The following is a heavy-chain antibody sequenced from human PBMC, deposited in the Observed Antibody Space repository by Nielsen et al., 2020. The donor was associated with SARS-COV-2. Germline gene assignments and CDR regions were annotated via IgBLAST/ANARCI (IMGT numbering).Heavy chain of an antibody. Sequence: SETLSLTCTVSGGSISSGGYYWSWIRQHPGKGLEWIGYIYYSGSTYYNPSLKSRVTISVVTSKNQFSLKLSSVTAADTAVYYCARGYYDFWSGYQPNFDYWGQGTLVTVSS. J-gene: IGHJ4*02. D-gene: IGHD3-3*01. CDR1: GGSISSGGYY. CDR3: ARGYYDFWSGYQPNFDY. CDR2: IYYSGST. V-gene: IGHV4-31*03.